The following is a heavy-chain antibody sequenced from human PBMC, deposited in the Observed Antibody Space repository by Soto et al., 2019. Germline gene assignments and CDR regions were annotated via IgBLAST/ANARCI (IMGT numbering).Heavy chain of an antibody. Sequence: QVQLVQSGAEVKKPGSSVKVSCKASGGTFNSDTISWVRQAPGQGLEWMGGIIPIFGSPKNAQKFQGRVTIAADECTRTVYREVPSLTSEDTALYYCARDFVGIVAFGLERWFDPWGQGTLVTVSS. CDR3: ARDFVGIVAFGLERWFDP. J-gene: IGHJ5*02. CDR1: GGTFNSDT. V-gene: IGHV1-69*01. CDR2: IIPIFGSP. D-gene: IGHD3-3*02.